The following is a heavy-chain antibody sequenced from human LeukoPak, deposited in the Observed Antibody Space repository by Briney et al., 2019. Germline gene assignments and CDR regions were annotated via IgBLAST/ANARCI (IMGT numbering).Heavy chain of an antibody. CDR1: GYTFTSYG. V-gene: IGHV1-18*01. J-gene: IGHJ3*02. D-gene: IGHD3-22*01. Sequence: ATVKVSCKASGYTFTSYGISWVRQAPGQGLEWMGWISAYNGNTNYAQKLQGRVTMTTDTSTSTAYMELRSLRSDDTAVYYCARVLYYYDSSGLNAFDIWGQGTMVTVSS. CDR3: ARVLYYYDSSGLNAFDI. CDR2: ISAYNGNT.